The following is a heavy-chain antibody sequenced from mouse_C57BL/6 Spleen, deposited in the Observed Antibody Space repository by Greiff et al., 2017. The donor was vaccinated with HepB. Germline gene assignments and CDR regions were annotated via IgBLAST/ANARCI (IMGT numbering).Heavy chain of an antibody. Sequence: EVKLMESGGGLVKPGGSLKLSCAASGFPFSDYGMHWVRQAPETGLEWVAYISSGSSTIYYADTVKGRFTISRDNAKNTLFLQMTSLRSEDTAMYYCARPGRGYFDVWGTGTTVTVSS. D-gene: IGHD4-1*01. CDR2: ISSGSSTI. CDR1: GFPFSDYG. J-gene: IGHJ1*03. CDR3: ARPGRGYFDV. V-gene: IGHV5-17*01.